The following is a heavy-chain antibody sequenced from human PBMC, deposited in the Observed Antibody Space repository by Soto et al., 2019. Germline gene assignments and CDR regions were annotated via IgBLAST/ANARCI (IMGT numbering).Heavy chain of an antibody. J-gene: IGHJ4*02. V-gene: IGHV4-39*01. CDR1: GGSISSSSYY. CDR2: IYYSGST. D-gene: IGHD1-26*01. CDR3: ATNSGSYYCFDY. Sequence: QLQLQESGPGLVKPSETLSLTCTVSGGSISSSSYYWGWIRQPPGKGLEWIGSIYYSGSTYYNPSLKSRVTISVDTSKNQFSLKLSSVTAADTAVYYCATNSGSYYCFDYWGQGTLVTVSS.